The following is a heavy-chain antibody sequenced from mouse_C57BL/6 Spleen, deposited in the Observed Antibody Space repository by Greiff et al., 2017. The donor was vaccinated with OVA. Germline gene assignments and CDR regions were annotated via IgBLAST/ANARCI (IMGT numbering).Heavy chain of an antibody. CDR3: TREGYGNYPNWYFDV. J-gene: IGHJ1*03. V-gene: IGHV5-9-1*02. D-gene: IGHD2-1*01. Sequence: EVHLVESGEGLVKPGGSLKLSCAASGFTFSSYAMSWVRQTPEKRLEWVAYISSGGDYIYYADTLKGRLTMSRDNAGNTLYLQMSSLKSEDTAMYYCTREGYGNYPNWYFDVWGTGTTVTVSS. CDR1: GFTFSSYA. CDR2: ISSGGDYI.